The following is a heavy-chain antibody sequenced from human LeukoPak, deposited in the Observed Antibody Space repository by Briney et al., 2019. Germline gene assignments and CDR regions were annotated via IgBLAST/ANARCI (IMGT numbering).Heavy chain of an antibody. Sequence: RGSLRLSCAASGFTFSNAWMSWVRQAPGKGLEWVGRIQRKIDGETTDYVAPVKGRFTISRDDSNNMLYLQMNSLKTEDTAVYYCTTEEAGGFDNWGQGTLVTVSS. CDR1: GFTFSNAW. D-gene: IGHD3-10*01. CDR3: TTEEAGGFDN. J-gene: IGHJ4*02. V-gene: IGHV3-15*01. CDR2: IQRKIDGETT.